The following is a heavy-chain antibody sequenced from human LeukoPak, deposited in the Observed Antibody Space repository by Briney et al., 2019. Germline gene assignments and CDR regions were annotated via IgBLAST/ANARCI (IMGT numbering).Heavy chain of an antibody. Sequence: ASVKVSCKASGYTFTSYGISWVRQAPGQGLEWMGWISAYNGNTNYAQKLQGRVTMTTDTSTSTVYMELSSLRSEDTAVYYCARDAAVTPAPENWFDPWGQGTLVTVSS. J-gene: IGHJ5*02. V-gene: IGHV1-18*01. CDR3: ARDAAVTPAPENWFDP. CDR1: GYTFTSYG. CDR2: ISAYNGNT. D-gene: IGHD4-17*01.